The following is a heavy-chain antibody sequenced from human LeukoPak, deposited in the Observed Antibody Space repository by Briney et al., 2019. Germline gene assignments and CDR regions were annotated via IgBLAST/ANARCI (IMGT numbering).Heavy chain of an antibody. J-gene: IGHJ4*02. V-gene: IGHV1-2*02. Sequence: GASVKVSRKASGYTFTGYYMHWVRQAPGQGLEWMGWINPNSGGTNYAQKFQGRVTMTRDTSISTAYMELSRLRSDDTAVYYCARVLPRIAAAGTRYYFDYWGQGTLVTVSS. CDR3: ARVLPRIAAAGTRYYFDY. D-gene: IGHD6-13*01. CDR1: GYTFTGYY. CDR2: INPNSGGT.